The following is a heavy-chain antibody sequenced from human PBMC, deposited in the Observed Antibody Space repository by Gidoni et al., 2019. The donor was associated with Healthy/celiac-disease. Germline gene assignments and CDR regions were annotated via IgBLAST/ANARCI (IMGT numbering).Heavy chain of an antibody. Sequence: QVQLVESGGGVVQPGRSLRLSCAASGFTFSSSALHWVRQAPGKGLEWVAVISYDGSNKYYADSVKGRFTISRDNSKNTLYLQMNSLRAEDTAVYYCARDGAGGTTFSYYYYGMDVWGQGTTVTVSS. CDR3: ARDGAGGTTFSYYYYGMDV. J-gene: IGHJ6*02. CDR2: ISYDGSNK. D-gene: IGHD1-1*01. CDR1: GFTFSSSA. V-gene: IGHV3-30-3*01.